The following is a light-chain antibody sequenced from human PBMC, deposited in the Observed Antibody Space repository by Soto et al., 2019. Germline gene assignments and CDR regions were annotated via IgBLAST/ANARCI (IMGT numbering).Light chain of an antibody. CDR1: QSVRSN. V-gene: IGKV3-15*01. CDR2: GAS. CDR3: HQYNGWPRT. J-gene: IGKJ1*01. Sequence: EIVMTQSPATLSVYPGERATLSCRASQSVRSNLAWYQQKPGQAPRLLIYGASTRATGIPARFSGSGSGTEFTLTITSLQSEDFAVYYCHQYNGWPRTFGQGTKVDIK.